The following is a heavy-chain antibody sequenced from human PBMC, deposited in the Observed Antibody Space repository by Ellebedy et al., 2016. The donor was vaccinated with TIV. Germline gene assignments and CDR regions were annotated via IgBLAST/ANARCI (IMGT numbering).Heavy chain of an antibody. J-gene: IGHJ4*02. CDR3: ARAYSSDRWSTDY. CDR2: KSYDDSNE. D-gene: IGHD6-25*01. V-gene: IGHV3-30-3*01. CDR1: GFTFSHYT. Sequence: PGGSLRLSCVASGFTFSHYTMHWVRQAPGKGLEWMAVKSYDDSNEYYAHSVRGRFTVSRDTPKHTLYLQMNSLRPEDTALYYCARAYSSDRWSTDYWGQGTLVSVSS.